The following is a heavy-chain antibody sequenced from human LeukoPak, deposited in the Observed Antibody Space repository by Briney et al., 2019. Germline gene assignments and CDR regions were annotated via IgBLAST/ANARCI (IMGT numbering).Heavy chain of an antibody. V-gene: IGHV3-30*14. CDR2: ISYDGRNK. Sequence: TGGSLRLSCAASGITFSNYAIHWVRQAPGKGLEWVTSISYDGRNKYYADSVKGRFTISRDNSKNTLYLQMNSLRAEDTAVYYCASIGYSYGGSFDYWGQGTLVTVSS. CDR3: ASIGYSYGGSFDY. CDR1: GITFSNYA. J-gene: IGHJ4*02. D-gene: IGHD5-18*01.